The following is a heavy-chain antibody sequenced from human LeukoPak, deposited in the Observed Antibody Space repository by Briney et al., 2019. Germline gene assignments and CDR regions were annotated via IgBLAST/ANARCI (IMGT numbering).Heavy chain of an antibody. CDR2: IRYDGSNK. D-gene: IGHD4-23*01. J-gene: IGHJ4*02. CDR1: GFTFSSYG. CDR3: AWTTVVTPVVFGLDY. Sequence: GFLRLSCAASGFTFSSYGMHWVRQAPGKGLEWVAFIRYDGSNKYYADSVKGRFTISRDNSKNTLYLQMNSLRAEDTAVYYCAWTTVVTPVVFGLDYWGQGTLVTVSS. V-gene: IGHV3-30*02.